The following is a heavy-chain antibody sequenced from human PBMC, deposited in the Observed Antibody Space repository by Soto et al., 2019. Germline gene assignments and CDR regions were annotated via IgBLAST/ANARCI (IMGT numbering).Heavy chain of an antibody. CDR1: GFSLSTSGVG. J-gene: IGHJ5*02. CDR3: AHSRLVVPAATRKGPGIAAAGTRNWFDP. D-gene: IGHD6-13*01. Sequence: GSGPTLVNPTQTLTLTCTFSGFSLSTSGVGVGWIRQPPGKALEWLALIYWDDDKRYSPSLKSRLTITKDTSKSQVVLTMTNMDPVDTATYYCAHSRLVVPAATRKGPGIAAAGTRNWFDPWGQGTLVTVSS. V-gene: IGHV2-5*02. CDR2: IYWDDDK.